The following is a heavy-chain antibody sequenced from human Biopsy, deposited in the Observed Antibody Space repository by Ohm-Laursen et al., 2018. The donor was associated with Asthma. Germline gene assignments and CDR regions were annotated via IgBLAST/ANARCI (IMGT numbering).Heavy chain of an antibody. CDR3: ARVLESSSRGQFYCFTLDV. D-gene: IGHD6-13*01. CDR1: GFSFGDFF. Sequence: SLRLSCAASGFSFGDFFMTWVRQAPGKGLEWVASISSSGSTKYPAESVLGRCTISRDNTQKSMTLELRSLRDEDTAIYYCARVLESSSRGQFYCFTLDVWGQGTPVAVSS. CDR2: ISSSGSTK. V-gene: IGHV3-11*01. J-gene: IGHJ6*02.